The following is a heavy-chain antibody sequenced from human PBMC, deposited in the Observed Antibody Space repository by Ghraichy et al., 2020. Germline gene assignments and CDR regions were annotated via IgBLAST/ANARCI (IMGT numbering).Heavy chain of an antibody. CDR2: IRSSSTTI. V-gene: IGHV3-48*02. J-gene: IGHJ6*02. Sequence: GGSLRLSCAASGFTFSRCTMNWVRQAPGKGLEWISSIRSSSTTINYADSVKGRFTISRDNGKNLLYLQMNSLRDEDTAVYYCTRDLLEPTYSYYGLDVWGQGTTVTVSS. CDR1: GFTFSRCT. CDR3: TRDLLEPTYSYYGLDV. D-gene: IGHD3-16*02.